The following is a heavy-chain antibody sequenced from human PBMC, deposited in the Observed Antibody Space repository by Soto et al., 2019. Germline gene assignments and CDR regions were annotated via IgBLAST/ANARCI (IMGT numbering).Heavy chain of an antibody. CDR1: GYTFTSYD. J-gene: IGHJ6*02. V-gene: IGHV1-8*01. D-gene: IGHD2-2*01. Sequence: QVPLVQSGAEVKKPGASVKVSCKASGYTFTSYDINWVRQATGQGLEWMGWMNPNSGNTGYAQKFQGRVTMTRNTSISTAYMELSSLRSEDTAVYYCAVIPAARVGEGGHGYYYYYGMDVWGQGTTVTVSS. CDR3: AVIPAARVGEGGHGYYYYYGMDV. CDR2: MNPNSGNT.